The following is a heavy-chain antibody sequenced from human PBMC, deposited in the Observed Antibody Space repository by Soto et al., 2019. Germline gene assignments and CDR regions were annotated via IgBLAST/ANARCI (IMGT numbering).Heavy chain of an antibody. CDR3: ARVYPSGVVTAHLEHLQH. J-gene: IGHJ1*01. Sequence: AAVQVSCKASGYTFTGYYMHWVRQAPGQGPEWMGWINPNSGGTNYAQKFQGRVTMTRDTSISTAYMELTRLRYDDTAVYYCARVYPSGVVTAHLEHLQHWGQRTLVTVSS. V-gene: IGHV1-2*02. CDR2: INPNSGGT. D-gene: IGHD2-21*02. CDR1: GYTFTGYY.